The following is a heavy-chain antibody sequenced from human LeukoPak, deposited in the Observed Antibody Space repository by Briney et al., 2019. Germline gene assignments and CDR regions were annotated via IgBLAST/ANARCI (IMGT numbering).Heavy chain of an antibody. CDR1: GFTVSSNY. J-gene: IGHJ4*02. CDR2: IYSGGRT. V-gene: IGHV3-53*01. CDR3: ARACSGGSCYPGY. D-gene: IGHD2-15*01. Sequence: PGGSLRLSCAASGFTVSSNYMSWVRQAPGKGLEWVSVIYSGGRTYYADFVKGRFTISRDNSKNTLYLQMNSLRAEDTAVYYCARACSGGSCYPGYWGQGTLVTVSS.